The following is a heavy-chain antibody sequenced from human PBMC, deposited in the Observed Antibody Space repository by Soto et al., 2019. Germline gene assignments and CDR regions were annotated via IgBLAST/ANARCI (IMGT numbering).Heavy chain of an antibody. CDR2: IYPGDFDT. CDR3: VGLEGVVAAGDY. J-gene: IGHJ4*02. Sequence: PGESLKISCKVSGDSFTTYWIGWVRQMPGKGLEWMGIIYPGDFDTRYSPSFQGQVTISADKSISTAYLQWSSLKASDTAMYYCVGLEGVVAAGDYWGQGTLVTVSS. D-gene: IGHD2-2*01. V-gene: IGHV5-51*01. CDR1: GDSFTTYW.